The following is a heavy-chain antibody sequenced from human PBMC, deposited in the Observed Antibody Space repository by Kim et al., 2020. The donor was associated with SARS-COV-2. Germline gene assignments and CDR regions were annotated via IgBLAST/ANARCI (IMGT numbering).Heavy chain of an antibody. D-gene: IGHD3-16*01. CDR1: GFTFTAYY. CDR2: INPHNGVT. Sequence: ASVKVSCKASGFTFTAYYMNWVRQAPGQGLEWMGRINPHNGVTNYAQKFQGRVTVTRDTSISTGYMELSRLTSDDTAVYYCASSSPYFRDYYNYPMDVWGQGTTVTVSS. CDR3: ASSSPYFRDYYNYPMDV. V-gene: IGHV1-2*06. J-gene: IGHJ6*02.